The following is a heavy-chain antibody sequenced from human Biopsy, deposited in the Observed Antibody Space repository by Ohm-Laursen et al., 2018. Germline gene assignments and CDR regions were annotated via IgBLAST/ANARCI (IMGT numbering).Heavy chain of an antibody. CDR1: GVSITASY. J-gene: IGHJ6*02. Sequence: GTLSLTCTVSGVSITASYWSWIRQPPGKGLECIGNIHHSGSTNYNPSLKSRLTISVDTSKNQFSLKLSSVTAADTAVYYCARMDCSGGSCHYYSYGMDVWGQGTTVTVSS. CDR2: IHHSGST. V-gene: IGHV4-4*09. D-gene: IGHD2-15*01. CDR3: ARMDCSGGSCHYYSYGMDV.